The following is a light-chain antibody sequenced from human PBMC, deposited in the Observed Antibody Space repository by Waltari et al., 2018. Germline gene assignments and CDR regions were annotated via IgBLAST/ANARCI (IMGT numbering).Light chain of an antibody. J-gene: IGKJ1*01. CDR2: GAS. CDR3: QHYVSLPAT. Sequence: EIVLTQSLGTLFLSPGEGATISCRASQSVSRTLAWYQQKPGQAPRLLIYGASSRATGIPDRFSGSGSGTDFSLTISRLEPDDSAVYFCQHYVSLPATFGQGTKVEIK. V-gene: IGKV3-20*01. CDR1: QSVSRT.